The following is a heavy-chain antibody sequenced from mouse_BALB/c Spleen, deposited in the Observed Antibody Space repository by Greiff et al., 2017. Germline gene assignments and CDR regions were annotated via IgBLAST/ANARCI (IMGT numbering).Heavy chain of an antibody. CDR1: GFTFSSYA. CDR2: ISSGGST. D-gene: IGHD2-1*01. J-gene: IGHJ4*01. Sequence: EVKLVESGGGLVKPGGSLKLSCAASGFTFSSYAMSWVRQTPEKRLEWVASISSGGSTYYPDSVKGRFTISRDNARNILYLQMSSLRSEDTAMYYCAREGVYGNDAMDYWGQGTSVTVSS. V-gene: IGHV5-6-5*01. CDR3: AREGVYGNDAMDY.